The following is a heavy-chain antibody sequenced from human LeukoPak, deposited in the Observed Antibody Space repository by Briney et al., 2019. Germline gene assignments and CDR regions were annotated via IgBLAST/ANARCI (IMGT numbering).Heavy chain of an antibody. CDR3: ARTRTTVAPYFDY. J-gene: IGHJ4*02. Sequence: GGSLRLSCAASGFTFSSYSMNWVRQAPGKGLEWVSYISSNSSTIYYADSVKGRFTISRDNAKNSLYLQMNSLRDEDTAVYYCARTRTTVAPYFDYWGQGTLVTVSS. D-gene: IGHD4-23*01. CDR1: GFTFSSYS. V-gene: IGHV3-48*02. CDR2: ISSNSSTI.